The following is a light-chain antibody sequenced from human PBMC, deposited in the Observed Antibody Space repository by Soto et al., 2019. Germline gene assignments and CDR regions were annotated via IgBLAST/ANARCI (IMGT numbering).Light chain of an antibody. Sequence: QSVLTQPRSVSGSPGQSVTISCTGASSDVGGYNYVSWYQQHPGKAPKLMIYDVSKRPSGVPDRFSGSKSGNTASLTISGLQTEDEADYFCTSYRGNALYVFGPGTKVTVL. CDR2: DVS. CDR1: SSDVGGYNY. V-gene: IGLV2-11*01. J-gene: IGLJ1*01. CDR3: TSYRGNALYV.